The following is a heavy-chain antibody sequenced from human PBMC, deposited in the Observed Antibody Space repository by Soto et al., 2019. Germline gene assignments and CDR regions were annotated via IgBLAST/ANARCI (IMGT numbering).Heavy chain of an antibody. J-gene: IGHJ4*02. Sequence: ASVKVSCKASGYTFSIYAMHWVLQAPGQRPEWMGWINAGNGNTKYSQKFQGRVTITRDTSASTAYMELSSLRSEDTAVYYCARVHYYDSSGYPYWSQGTLVTVSS. CDR2: INAGNGNT. V-gene: IGHV1-3*01. D-gene: IGHD3-22*01. CDR3: ARVHYYDSSGYPY. CDR1: GYTFSIYA.